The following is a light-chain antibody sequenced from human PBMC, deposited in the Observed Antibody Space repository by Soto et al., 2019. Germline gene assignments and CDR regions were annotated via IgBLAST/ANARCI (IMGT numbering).Light chain of an antibody. J-gene: IGKJ4*01. Sequence: DIQMTQSPPSVSASVGDRVTITCRASQAINNWLAWYQQKPGHAPKLLIYATSTLQTGVPSRFSGSASGTDFTLTISSLQPEDFATYYCQQANSFPLTFGGGTKVEFK. CDR2: ATS. CDR1: QAINNW. V-gene: IGKV1-12*01. CDR3: QQANSFPLT.